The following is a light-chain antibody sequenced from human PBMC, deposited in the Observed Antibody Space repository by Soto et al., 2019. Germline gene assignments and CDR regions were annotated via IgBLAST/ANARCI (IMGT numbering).Light chain of an antibody. J-gene: IGKJ1*01. V-gene: IGKV3-20*01. CDR1: QSVSSSY. CDR3: QQYDSSWT. CDR2: GAS. Sequence: EIVLTQSPGTLSLSPGERATLSCRASQSVSSSYLAWYQQKPGQAPRLLIYGASSRATGIPDRFSGSGSGTDFTLTISRLDPEDFAVYYCQQYDSSWTFGQGTKVEIK.